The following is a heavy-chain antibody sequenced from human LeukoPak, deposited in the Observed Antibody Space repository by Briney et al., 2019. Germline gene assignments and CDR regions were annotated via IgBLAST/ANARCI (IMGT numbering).Heavy chain of an antibody. CDR2: IIYSGGAT. D-gene: IGHD3-22*01. V-gene: IGHV3-23*01. Sequence: PGGSLRLSCAASGFTFSRSAMTWVRQGPGTGLEFVASIIYSGGATYYADPVKGRFTISRDNSKNTLYLQMNSLRAEDTALYYCAKDGLYYDGSEHVYYFDSWGQGTLVTVPS. CDR1: GFTFSRSA. J-gene: IGHJ4*02. CDR3: AKDGLYYDGSEHVYYFDS.